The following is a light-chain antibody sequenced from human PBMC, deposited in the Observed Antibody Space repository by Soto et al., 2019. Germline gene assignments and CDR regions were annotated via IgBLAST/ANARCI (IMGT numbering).Light chain of an antibody. V-gene: IGKV2-28*01. CDR1: QSLLHKNGNNY. Sequence: DIMMTQSPLSLPVTPGEAASISCRSSQSLLHKNGNNYFNWYLQKPGQSPQLLIYLGSNRASGVPDRISGSGSGTDYTLEISRVEAEDVGVYYCMQALQTPPTFGQGTKVDIK. CDR3: MQALQTPPT. CDR2: LGS. J-gene: IGKJ1*01.